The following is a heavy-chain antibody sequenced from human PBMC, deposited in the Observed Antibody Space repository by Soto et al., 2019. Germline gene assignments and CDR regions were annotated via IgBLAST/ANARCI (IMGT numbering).Heavy chain of an antibody. V-gene: IGHV1-2*02. Sequence: QVQLVQSGAEVKKSGASVKVSCKASGYTFSDYFIQWLRQAPGQGLEWVAWINPKTAATNYAKKFQDRVTLTSDTSFSTAYLELTRLRPDDTAVYYCARIKWGLDYYSGMDVWGQGTADTVSS. D-gene: IGHD1-26*01. CDR1: GYTFSDYF. CDR2: INPKTAAT. J-gene: IGHJ6*02. CDR3: ARIKWGLDYYSGMDV.